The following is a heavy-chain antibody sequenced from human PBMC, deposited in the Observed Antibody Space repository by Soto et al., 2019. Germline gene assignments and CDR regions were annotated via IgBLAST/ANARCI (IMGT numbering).Heavy chain of an antibody. CDR2: IYYSGST. Sequence: QVQLQESGPGMVKPSETLSLTCTVSGGSVSSGSYSWSWIRQPPGKGLEWIGYIYYSGSTNYNPSLKSRGTTSVDTSKNQFSLKLSSVTAADTAVYYCARGIEGWYQGRYYYGMDVWGQGATVTVSS. CDR3: ARGIEGWYQGRYYYGMDV. D-gene: IGHD6-19*01. CDR1: GGSVSSGSYS. J-gene: IGHJ6*02. V-gene: IGHV4-61*01.